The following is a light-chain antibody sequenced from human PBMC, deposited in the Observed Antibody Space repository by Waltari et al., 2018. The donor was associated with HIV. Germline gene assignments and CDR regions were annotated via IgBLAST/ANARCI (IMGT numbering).Light chain of an antibody. J-gene: IGLJ3*02. Sequence: QPVLTQPPPASGSLGASVKLTRTLSSRHSSTAIPSHQHQPEKGPRFLMKVNSDGSHNRGAGIPDRFSGSTYGAERYLTISSLQSEDEADYYCQTWGTGIAVFGGGTKLTVL. CDR2: VNSDGSH. CDR3: QTWGTGIAV. CDR1: SRHSSTA. V-gene: IGLV4-69*01.